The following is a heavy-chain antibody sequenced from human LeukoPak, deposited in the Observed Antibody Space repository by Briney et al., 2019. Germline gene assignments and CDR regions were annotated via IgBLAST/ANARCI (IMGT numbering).Heavy chain of an antibody. V-gene: IGHV3-7*03. J-gene: IGHJ6*02. CDR2: IKEDGSER. Sequence: GGSLGLSCAASGFTFSNYWMSWVRQAPGKGLEWVANIKEDGSERYYMDSVKGRFTISRDNAKNSLYLQMNSLRAEDTAIYYCAIAYGMDVWGQGTTVTVSS. CDR3: AIAYGMDV. CDR1: GFTFSNYW.